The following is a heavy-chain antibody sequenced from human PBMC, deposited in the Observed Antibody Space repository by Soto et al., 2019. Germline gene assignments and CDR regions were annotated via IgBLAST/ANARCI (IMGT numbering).Heavy chain of an antibody. V-gene: IGHV4-31*03. CDR2: NYHSGRT. J-gene: IGHJ4*02. Sequence: VQLPEVGPRIVKASPDPSPHLHFPCWPLRRGGYYRGLVRPPPRKGLGWIGYNYHSGRTYYNPSLKSRLAISVDTSKNQFSLKLSSVTAADTAVYYCAREAVVPAAALDYWGQGTLVTVSS. D-gene: IGHD2-2*01. CDR1: WPLRRGGYY. CDR3: AREAVVPAAALDY.